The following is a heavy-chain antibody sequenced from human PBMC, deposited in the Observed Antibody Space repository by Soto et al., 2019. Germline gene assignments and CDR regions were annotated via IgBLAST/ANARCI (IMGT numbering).Heavy chain of an antibody. D-gene: IGHD4-17*01. Sequence: QVHLVQSGAEVKKPGASVKVSCKASGYTFPSYDINWVRQATGQGLEWMGWMNSNSSNSGYAQKLQGRVTMTRNTATSTAYKERSSLTSEDTAVYYCARAYGDYAYWGQGTQVTVSS. CDR1: GYTFPSYD. J-gene: IGHJ1*01. CDR2: MNSNSSNS. V-gene: IGHV1-8*01. CDR3: ARAYGDYAY.